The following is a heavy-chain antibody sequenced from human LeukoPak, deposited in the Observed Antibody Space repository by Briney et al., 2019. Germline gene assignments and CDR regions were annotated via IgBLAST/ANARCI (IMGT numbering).Heavy chain of an antibody. CDR1: GFTFSSCA. CDR2: ISGSGGST. Sequence: PGGSLRLSCAASGFTFSSCAMSWVRHAPGKGLEWVSSISGSGGSTYYADSVKGRFTISRDNSKNTLYLQMNSLRAEDTAVYYCAKGDYYDFDYWGQGTLVTVSS. V-gene: IGHV3-23*01. D-gene: IGHD3-10*01. CDR3: AKGDYYDFDY. J-gene: IGHJ4*02.